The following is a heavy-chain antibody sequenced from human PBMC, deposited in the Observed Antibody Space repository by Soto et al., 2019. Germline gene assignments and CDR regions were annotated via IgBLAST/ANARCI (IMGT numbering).Heavy chain of an antibody. D-gene: IGHD3-22*01. CDR3: ARFSPPRKSYDSNPGWFDP. V-gene: IGHV4-34*01. Sequence: PSETLSLTCAVYGGSFSGYYWSWIRQPPGKGLEWIGEINHSGSTNYNPSLKSRLTMSLDTSTNEVSLSLTSVTAADAAVYFCARFSPPRKSYDSNPGWFDPWGQGIMVTVSS. J-gene: IGHJ5*02. CDR1: GGSFSGYY. CDR2: INHSGST.